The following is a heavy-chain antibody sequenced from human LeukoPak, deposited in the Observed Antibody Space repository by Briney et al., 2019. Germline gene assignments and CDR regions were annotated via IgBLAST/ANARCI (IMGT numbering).Heavy chain of an antibody. CDR2: ISYDGSNK. Sequence: PGGSLRLSCAASGFTFNNYGMHWVRQAPGKGLEWVAVISYDGSNKYYADSVKGRFTISRDNSKNTLYLQMNSLRAEDTAVYYCARTQGITGTTGHQDYWGQGTLVTVSS. V-gene: IGHV3-30*19. D-gene: IGHD1-7*01. CDR1: GFTFNNYG. CDR3: ARTQGITGTTGHQDY. J-gene: IGHJ4*02.